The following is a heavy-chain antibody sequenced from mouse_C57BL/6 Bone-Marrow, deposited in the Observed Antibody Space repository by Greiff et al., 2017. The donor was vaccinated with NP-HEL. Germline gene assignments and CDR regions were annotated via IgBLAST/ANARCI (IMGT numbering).Heavy chain of an antibody. D-gene: IGHD6-2*01. Sequence: LVESGAELVRPGASVKLSCTASGFNIKDDYMHWVKQRPEQGLEWIGWIDPENGDTEYASKFQGKATITADTSSNTAYLQLSSLTSEDTAVYYCTTGSHYYAMDYWGQGTSVTVSS. CDR2: IDPENGDT. CDR1: GFNIKDDY. J-gene: IGHJ4*01. V-gene: IGHV14-4*01. CDR3: TTGSHYYAMDY.